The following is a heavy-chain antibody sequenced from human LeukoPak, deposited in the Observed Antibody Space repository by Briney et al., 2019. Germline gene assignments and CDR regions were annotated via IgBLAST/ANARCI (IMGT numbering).Heavy chain of an antibody. CDR3: AKALNWGVYYGMDV. Sequence: GGSLRLSCEGSAFIFSGHWMNWVRQTPGKGLEWVASIKEDGSERQYVDSVKGRFSISRDNTKGSLFLQLNSLGAEDTAVYYCAKALNWGVYYGMDVWGQGTTVTVSS. D-gene: IGHD7-27*01. CDR2: IKEDGSER. J-gene: IGHJ6*02. CDR1: AFIFSGHW. V-gene: IGHV3-7*03.